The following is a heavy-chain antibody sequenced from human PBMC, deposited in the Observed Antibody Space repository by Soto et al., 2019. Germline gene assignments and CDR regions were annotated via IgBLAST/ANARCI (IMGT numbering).Heavy chain of an antibody. Sequence: EVQLAESGGGMVQPGGSLRLSCVAPGFTFSSYDMHWVRQAPGKGLEYVSSISSNGGTTYYGNSVKGRFTISRDNSKNTLYLHMGSLRAEDMAVYYCVRRVSGNYDYWGQGTLVTVSS. D-gene: IGHD1-7*01. CDR3: VRRVSGNYDY. V-gene: IGHV3-64*01. CDR2: ISSNGGTT. CDR1: GFTFSSYD. J-gene: IGHJ4*02.